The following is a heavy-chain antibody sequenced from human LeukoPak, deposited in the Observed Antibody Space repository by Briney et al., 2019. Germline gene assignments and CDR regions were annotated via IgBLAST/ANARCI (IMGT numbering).Heavy chain of an antibody. CDR2: IKQDGSEK. V-gene: IGHV3-7*01. Sequence: HPGGSLRLSCAASGFTFSSYWMSWVRQAPGKGLEWVANIKQDGSEKYYVDSVKGRFTISRDNAKNSLYLQMNSLRAEDTAVYYCARVNLIRYFDWLLYMTPDPCMDVWGKGTTVTVSS. D-gene: IGHD3-9*01. CDR1: GFTFSSYW. CDR3: ARVNLIRYFDWLLYMTPDPCMDV. J-gene: IGHJ6*03.